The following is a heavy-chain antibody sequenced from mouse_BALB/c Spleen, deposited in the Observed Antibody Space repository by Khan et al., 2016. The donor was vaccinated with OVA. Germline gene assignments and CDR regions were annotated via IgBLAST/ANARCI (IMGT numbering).Heavy chain of an antibody. Sequence: EVELVESGGGLVKPGGSLKLSCAASGFTFSTYAMSWVRQTPEKRMEWVASISSGGSYTYYPDSVKDRFTISRDSATNTLYLQLSSLRSEDTAMYYCARTPGYYGSGYFDDWGQGTTLTVSS. CDR1: GFTFSTYA. CDR3: ARTPGYYGSGYFDD. D-gene: IGHD1-1*01. J-gene: IGHJ2*01. CDR2: ISSGGSYT. V-gene: IGHV5-9-3*01.